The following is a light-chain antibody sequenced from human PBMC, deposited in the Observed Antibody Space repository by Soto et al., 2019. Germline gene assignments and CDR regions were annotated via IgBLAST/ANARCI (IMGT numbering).Light chain of an antibody. V-gene: IGKV1-9*01. CDR3: QQLNSYPIT. CDR2: AAS. J-gene: IGKJ5*01. CDR1: QGISSY. Sequence: DIQLTQSPSFLSASVGDRVTITCRASQGISSYLAWYQQKPGKAPKLLNYAASTLQSGVPSRFSGSAYETEFTLTISSLQPEDFSTYYCQQLNSYPITFSQGTRLEIK.